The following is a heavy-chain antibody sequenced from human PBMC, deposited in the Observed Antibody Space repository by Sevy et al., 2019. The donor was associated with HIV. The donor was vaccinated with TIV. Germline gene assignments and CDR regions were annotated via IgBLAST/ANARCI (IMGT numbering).Heavy chain of an antibody. CDR2: ISGSGAIT. D-gene: IGHD3-22*01. J-gene: IGHJ3*01. V-gene: IGHV3-23*01. CDR1: GFTSTPYA. Sequence: GGSLRLSCATSGFTSTPYAVAWVRQAPGKGLEWVAAISGSGAITYYADSRKARLIISRDRTNNTVYLQMKRLRAEDTALYYCAKDRYYVDSSGYYYHHDAFDVWGRGTMVTVSS. CDR3: AKDRYYVDSSGYYYHHDAFDV.